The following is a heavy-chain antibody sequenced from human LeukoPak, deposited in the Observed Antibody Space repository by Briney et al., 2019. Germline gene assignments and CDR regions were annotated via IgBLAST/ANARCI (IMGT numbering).Heavy chain of an antibody. D-gene: IGHD1-1*01. CDR1: GFTFSNYW. CDR2: INPDGSTT. J-gene: IGHJ3*02. CDR3: ARVESGIDAFDI. Sequence: PGGSLRLSCAASGFTFSNYWMHWVRQAPGKGLVWVSRINPDGSTTTYADSVKGRFTISRDNARNTVYLQMNSLRAEDTAVYYCARVESGIDAFDIWGQGTMVTVSS. V-gene: IGHV3-74*01.